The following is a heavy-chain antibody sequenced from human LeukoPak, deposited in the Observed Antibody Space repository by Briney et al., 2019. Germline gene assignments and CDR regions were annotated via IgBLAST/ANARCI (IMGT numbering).Heavy chain of an antibody. Sequence: GGSLRLSCAASGFTFSSYWMTWVRQAPGKGLEWVANIKQDASERYYVDSVKGSFTIYRDNAKNSLYLQMNSLRAEDTAVYYCATPTAGTWHFDYWGQGTLVTVSS. CDR3: ATPTAGTWHFDY. D-gene: IGHD1-1*01. J-gene: IGHJ4*02. CDR1: GFTFSSYW. CDR2: IKQDASER. V-gene: IGHV3-7*01.